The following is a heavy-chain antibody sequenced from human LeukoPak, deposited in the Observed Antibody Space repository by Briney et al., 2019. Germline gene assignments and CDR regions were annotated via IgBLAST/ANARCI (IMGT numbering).Heavy chain of an antibody. CDR1: GGSISSYY. CDR3: ARVPKSITGTTSYPDY. CDR2: IYYSGST. Sequence: SPSETLSLTCTASGGSISSYYWSWIRQPPGKGLEWIGYIYYSGSTNYNPSLKSRVTISVDTSKNQFSLKLSSVTAADTAVYYCARVPKSITGTTSYPDYWGQGTLVTVSS. D-gene: IGHD1-20*01. V-gene: IGHV4-59*01. J-gene: IGHJ4*02.